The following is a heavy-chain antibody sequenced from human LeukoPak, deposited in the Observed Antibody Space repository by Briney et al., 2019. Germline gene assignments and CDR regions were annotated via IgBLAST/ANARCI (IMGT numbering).Heavy chain of an antibody. CDR3: ARSTPNTIFGVTYRDY. Sequence: PSETLSLTCTVSGGSISSGSYYWSWIRQPAGTGLEWIGRIYTSGSTNYNPSLKSRVTISVDTSKNQFSLKLSSVTAADTAVYYCARSTPNTIFGVTYRDYWGQGTLVTVSS. CDR2: IYTSGST. D-gene: IGHD3-3*01. V-gene: IGHV4-61*02. CDR1: GGSISSGSYY. J-gene: IGHJ4*02.